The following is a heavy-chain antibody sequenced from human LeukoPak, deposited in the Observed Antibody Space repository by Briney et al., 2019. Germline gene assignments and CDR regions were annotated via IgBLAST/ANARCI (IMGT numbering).Heavy chain of an antibody. V-gene: IGHV3-7*01. Sequence: GGSLRLSCAASGFTFSRYWMTWVRQAPGKGLEWVANIKADGRAKYCVDSVKGRFTISRDNAENSLYLQMNSLRAEDTAVYYCARGYYDSSGDLYYYYYMDVWGKGTTVPVSS. CDR2: IKADGRAK. D-gene: IGHD3-22*01. CDR1: GFTFSRYW. CDR3: ARGYYDSSGDLYYYYYMDV. J-gene: IGHJ6*03.